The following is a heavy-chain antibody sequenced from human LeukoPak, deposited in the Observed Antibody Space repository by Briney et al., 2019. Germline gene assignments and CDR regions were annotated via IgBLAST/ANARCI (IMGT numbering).Heavy chain of an antibody. CDR2: IKSKTDGGTT. CDR1: GFTFSNAW. J-gene: IGHJ4*02. Sequence: GGSLRLSCAASGFTFSNAWMSWVRQAPGKGLEWVGRIKSKTDGGTTDYAAPVKGRFTISRDDSKNTLYLQMNSLKTEDTAVYYCTTAPYCSSTSCSYWGQGTLVTVSS. CDR3: TTAPYCSSTSCSY. V-gene: IGHV3-15*01. D-gene: IGHD2-2*01.